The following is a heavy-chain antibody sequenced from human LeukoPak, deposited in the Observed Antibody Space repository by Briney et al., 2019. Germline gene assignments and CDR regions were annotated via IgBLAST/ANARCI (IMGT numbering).Heavy chain of an antibody. Sequence: PGGSLRLSCAASGFTFSSYAMHWVRQAPGKGLEWVAVISYDGSNKYYADSVKGRFTISRDNAKNSLYLQMNSLRGEDTAVYYCARVRYDSSGYYPLVYWGQGTLVIVSS. V-gene: IGHV3-30-3*01. CDR1: GFTFSSYA. CDR3: ARVRYDSSGYYPLVY. J-gene: IGHJ4*02. CDR2: ISYDGSNK. D-gene: IGHD3-22*01.